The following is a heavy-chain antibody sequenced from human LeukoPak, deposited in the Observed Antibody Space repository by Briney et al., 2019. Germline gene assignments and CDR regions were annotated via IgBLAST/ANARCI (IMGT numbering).Heavy chain of an antibody. Sequence: ASVKVSCKASGYTFTSYGISWVRQAPGQGLEWMGWISAYNGNTNYAQKLQGRVTMTTDTSTSTAYMELRSLRSDDTAVYYCARDLSGSYSPGPYNWFDPWGQGPLVTVSS. J-gene: IGHJ5*02. CDR1: GYTFTSYG. CDR2: ISAYNGNT. D-gene: IGHD1-26*01. V-gene: IGHV1-18*01. CDR3: ARDLSGSYSPGPYNWFDP.